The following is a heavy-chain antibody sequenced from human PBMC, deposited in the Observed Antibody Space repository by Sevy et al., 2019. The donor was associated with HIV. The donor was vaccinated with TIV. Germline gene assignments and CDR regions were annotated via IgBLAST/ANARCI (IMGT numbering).Heavy chain of an antibody. CDR3: ARGRLSGATMIVVADTGAFDI. Sequence: GGSLRLSCAASGFTFSSYWMSWVRQAPGKGLEWVANIKQDGSEKYYVDSVKGRFTISRDNAKNSLYLQMNSLRAEDTAVYYCARGRLSGATMIVVADTGAFDIWGQGTMVTVSS. J-gene: IGHJ3*02. CDR1: GFTFSSYW. V-gene: IGHV3-7*01. D-gene: IGHD3-22*01. CDR2: IKQDGSEK.